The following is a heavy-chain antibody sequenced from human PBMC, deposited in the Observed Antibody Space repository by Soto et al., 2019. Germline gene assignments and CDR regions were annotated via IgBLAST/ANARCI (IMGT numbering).Heavy chain of an antibody. D-gene: IGHD5-18*01. J-gene: IGHJ5*02. CDR3: ARDWNTAMATYNWFDP. CDR1: GFTFSSYS. CDR2: ISSSSSYI. V-gene: IGHV3-21*01. Sequence: PGGSLRLSCAASGFTFSSYSMNWVRQAPGKGLEWVSSISSSSSYIYYADSVKGRFTISRDNAKNSLYLQMNSLRAEDTAVYYCARDWNTAMATYNWFDPWGQGTLVTVSS.